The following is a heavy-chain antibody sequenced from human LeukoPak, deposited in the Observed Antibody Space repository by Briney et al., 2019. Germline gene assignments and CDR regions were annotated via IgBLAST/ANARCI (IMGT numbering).Heavy chain of an antibody. Sequence: PGGSLRLSCAASGFTFSSYGMHWVRQAPGQGLEWMGWINPNSGGTNYAQKFQGRVTMTRDTSISTAYMELSRLRSDDTAVYYCARGYVAAAGGGNYYYMDVWGKGTTVTVSS. V-gene: IGHV1-2*02. J-gene: IGHJ6*03. CDR2: INPNSGGT. CDR1: GFTFSSYG. CDR3: ARGYVAAAGGGNYYYMDV. D-gene: IGHD6-25*01.